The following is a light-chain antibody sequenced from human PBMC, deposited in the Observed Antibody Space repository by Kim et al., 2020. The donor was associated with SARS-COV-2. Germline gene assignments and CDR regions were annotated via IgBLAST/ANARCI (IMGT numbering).Light chain of an antibody. CDR3: QQRNDLYT. CDR1: QSVSSY. CDR2: DAS. Sequence: EIVLTQSPATLSLSPGESATLSCRASQSVSSYLAWYQQKPGQAPRLLIYDASNRATGIPARFSGSGSGTDFTLTISSLEPEDFAVYYCQQRNDLYTFGQGTKLEI. V-gene: IGKV3-11*01. J-gene: IGKJ2*01.